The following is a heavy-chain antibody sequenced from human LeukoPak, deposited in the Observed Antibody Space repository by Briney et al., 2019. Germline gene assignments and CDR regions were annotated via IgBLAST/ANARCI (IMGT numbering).Heavy chain of an antibody. J-gene: IGHJ4*02. CDR1: GGSFSGYY. CDR3: ARGTYSSSSGGLDY. D-gene: IGHD6-6*01. CDR2: IYYSGST. V-gene: IGHV4-34*01. Sequence: PSETLSLTCAVYGGSFSGYYWSWIRQPPGKGLEWIGSIYYSGSTYYNPSLKSRVTISVDTSKNQFSLKLSSVTAADTAVYYCARGTYSSSSGGLDYWGQGTLVTVSS.